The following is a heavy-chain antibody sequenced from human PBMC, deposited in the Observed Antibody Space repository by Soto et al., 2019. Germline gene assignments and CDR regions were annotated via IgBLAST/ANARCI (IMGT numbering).Heavy chain of an antibody. J-gene: IGHJ6*02. Sequence: ASVKFSCKSSGYTFTGYYMHWVRQAPGQGLEWMGWINPNSGGTNYAQKFQGWVTMTRDTSISTAYMELSRLRSDDTAVYYCARDRSSSGGMDVWGQGNTVTVS. D-gene: IGHD6-6*01. V-gene: IGHV1-2*04. CDR1: GYTFTGYY. CDR2: INPNSGGT. CDR3: ARDRSSSGGMDV.